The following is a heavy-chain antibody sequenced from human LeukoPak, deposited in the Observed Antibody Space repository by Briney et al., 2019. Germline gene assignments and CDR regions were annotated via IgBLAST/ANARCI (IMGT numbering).Heavy chain of an antibody. CDR1: GFPFSGYW. Sequence: GGSLRLSCIASGFPFSGYWISWVRQAPGKGLEWVANIKEDGSVQDYADSVKGRFTISRDNAKNSLYLQMNSLRVDDTAVYYCVGQLLRAVWGKGTTVTVSS. CDR2: IKEDGSVQ. D-gene: IGHD2-2*01. CDR3: VGQLLRAV. V-gene: IGHV3-7*01. J-gene: IGHJ6*04.